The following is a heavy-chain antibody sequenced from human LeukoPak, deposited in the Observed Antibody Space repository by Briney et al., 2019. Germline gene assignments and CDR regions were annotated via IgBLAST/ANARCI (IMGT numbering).Heavy chain of an antibody. CDR3: TREPSGYGPGVYFDY. CDR1: GFTFGDYA. CDR2: IRSQAYGGTT. D-gene: IGHD5-12*01. V-gene: IGHV3-49*03. J-gene: IGHJ4*02. Sequence: PGGSLRLSCTAYGFTFGDYAMSWFRQAPGKGLEWVGFIRSQAYGGTTEYAASVKGRLTISRDDSKSIAYLQMNSMKTDETAVYYCTREPSGYGPGVYFDYWGQGTLVTVSS.